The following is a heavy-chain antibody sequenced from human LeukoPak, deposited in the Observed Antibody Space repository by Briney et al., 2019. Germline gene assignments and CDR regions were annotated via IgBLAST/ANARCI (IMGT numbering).Heavy chain of an antibody. CDR2: INPSGGST. J-gene: IGHJ5*02. CDR1: GYTFTSYY. V-gene: IGHV1-46*01. CDR3: ARDRGIAARRASKGWFDP. Sequence: ASVKASCKASGYTFTSYYMHWVRQAPGQGLEWMGIINPSGGSTSYAQKFQGRVTMTRDMSTSTVYMELSSLRSEDTAVYYCARDRGIAARRASKGWFDPWGQGTLVTVSS. D-gene: IGHD6-6*01.